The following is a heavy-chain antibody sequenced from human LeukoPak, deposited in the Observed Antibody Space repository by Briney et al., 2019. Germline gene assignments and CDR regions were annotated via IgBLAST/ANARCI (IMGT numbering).Heavy chain of an antibody. Sequence: SETLSLTCTVSGGSISRSGYHWGWIRQPPGKGLEWIGNIYYSGSTNYNSSLKSRVTILLDTSKNQFSLNLSSVTAADTAVYYCARRPRGVIIKSWFDSWGQGTLVTVSS. J-gene: IGHJ5*01. CDR3: ARRPRGVIIKSWFDS. CDR1: GGSISRSGYH. V-gene: IGHV4-39*07. D-gene: IGHD3-10*01. CDR2: IYYSGST.